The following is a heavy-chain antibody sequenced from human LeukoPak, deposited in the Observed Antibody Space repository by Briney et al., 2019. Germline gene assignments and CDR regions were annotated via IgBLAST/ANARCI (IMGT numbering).Heavy chain of an antibody. V-gene: IGHV4-59*08. Sequence: SETLSLTCTVSGRSISSSYWSWMRQPPGKGLEWIGYIYYSGSTNYNPSLKSRVTISVDTSKNQFSLKLSSVTAADTAVYYCARQMRRDTAMVGWGLGTLVTVSS. CDR1: GRSISSSY. D-gene: IGHD5-18*01. CDR2: IYYSGST. J-gene: IGHJ4*02. CDR3: ARQMRRDTAMVG.